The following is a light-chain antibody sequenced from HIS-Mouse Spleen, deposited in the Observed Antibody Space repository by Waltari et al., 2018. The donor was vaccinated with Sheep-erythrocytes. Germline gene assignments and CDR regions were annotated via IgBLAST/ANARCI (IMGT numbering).Light chain of an antibody. CDR3: QQSYSTPQFT. Sequence: DIQITQCPSLTSASVGDIVTITCRASQSISSYLNWYQQKPGKAPKLLIYAASSLQSGVPSRFSGSGSGTDFTLTISSLQPEDFATYYCQQSYSTPQFTFGPGTKVDIK. CDR1: QSISSY. CDR2: AAS. V-gene: IGKV1-39*01. J-gene: IGKJ3*01.